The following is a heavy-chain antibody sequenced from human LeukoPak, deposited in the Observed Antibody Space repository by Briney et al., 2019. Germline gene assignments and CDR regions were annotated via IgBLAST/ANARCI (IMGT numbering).Heavy chain of an antibody. D-gene: IGHD1-26*01. J-gene: IGHJ4*02. CDR2: ITASGTAM. CDR1: GFTFSDAW. Sequence: GGSLRLSCAASGFTFSDAWMNWVRQAPGKGLEWVSHITASGTAMFHADSVKGRFTISRDNAKNSLYLQMNSLRDEDTAVYYCASSGSYRFDYWGQGTLVTVSS. V-gene: IGHV3-48*02. CDR3: ASSGSYRFDY.